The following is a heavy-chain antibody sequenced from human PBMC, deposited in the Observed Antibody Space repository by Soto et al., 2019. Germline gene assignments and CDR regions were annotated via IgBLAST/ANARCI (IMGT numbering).Heavy chain of an antibody. CDR3: AVALRTLLTGPLDY. Sequence: GGSLRLSCAASGFTVSSNYINWVRQAPGKGLEWVSGIYSGDSTYYADSVKGRFTISRDNSKNTLYLQMNSLRAEDTAVYYCAVALRTLLTGPLDYWGQGTLVTVSS. D-gene: IGHD3-9*01. CDR2: IYSGDST. V-gene: IGHV3-66*01. J-gene: IGHJ4*02. CDR1: GFTVSSNY.